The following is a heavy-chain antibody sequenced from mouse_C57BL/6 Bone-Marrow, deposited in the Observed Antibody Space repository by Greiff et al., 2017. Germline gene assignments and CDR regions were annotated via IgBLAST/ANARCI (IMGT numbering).Heavy chain of an antibody. Sequence: QVQLQQSGPGLVAPSQSLSITCTVSGFSLTSYGVDWVRQPPGKGLEWLGVIWGGGSTHYNSALMSRLSISKDNSTSQAFLKMNSLLTDDTAMYYGAKHEDYGSGYVAWFAYWGQGTLVTVSA. CDR3: AKHEDYGSGYVAWFAY. D-gene: IGHD1-1*01. CDR2: IWGGGST. V-gene: IGHV2-9*01. CDR1: GFSLTSYG. J-gene: IGHJ3*01.